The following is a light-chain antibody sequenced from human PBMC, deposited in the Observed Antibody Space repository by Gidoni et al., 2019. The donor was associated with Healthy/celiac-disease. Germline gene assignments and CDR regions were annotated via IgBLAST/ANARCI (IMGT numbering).Light chain of an antibody. J-gene: IGKJ4*01. CDR1: QRISSY. CDR2: AAS. V-gene: IGKV1-39*01. Sequence: DIQMPPSPSSLSASVGDRVTITCRASQRISSYLNWYQQKPGKAPKLLIYAASSLQSGVPSRFSGSGSGTDFTLTISSLQPEDFATYYCQQSYSTPRTFGGGTKVEIK. CDR3: QQSYSTPRT.